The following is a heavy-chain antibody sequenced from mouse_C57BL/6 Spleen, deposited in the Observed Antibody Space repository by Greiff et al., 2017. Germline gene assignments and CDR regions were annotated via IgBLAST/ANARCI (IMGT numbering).Heavy chain of an antibody. D-gene: IGHD4-1*01. V-gene: IGHV1-39*01. J-gene: IGHJ2*01. Sequence: EVQLQQSGPELVKPGASVTISCQASGYSFTDYNMNWVKPSNGPSLEWIGVINPTDGTTSYNQKFKCKATFTVDQSSSTDYMQLNSLTAEDAAVDYWARRAGEYYCDYWGQGTTLTVSS. CDR1: GYSFTDYN. CDR3: ARRAGEYYCDY. CDR2: INPTDGTT.